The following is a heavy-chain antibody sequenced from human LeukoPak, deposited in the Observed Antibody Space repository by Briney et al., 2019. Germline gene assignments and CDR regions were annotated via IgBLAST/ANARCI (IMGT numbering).Heavy chain of an antibody. CDR1: GYTFTSYG. J-gene: IGHJ6*02. D-gene: IGHD3-22*01. Sequence: ASVKVSCKASGYTFTSYGISWVRQAPGQGLEWMGWISAYNGNTNYAQKLQGRVTITRDTSASTVYMELSSLRSEDTAVYYCARDLDSSREDVWGQGTTVTVSS. CDR2: ISAYNGNT. V-gene: IGHV1-18*01. CDR3: ARDLDSSREDV.